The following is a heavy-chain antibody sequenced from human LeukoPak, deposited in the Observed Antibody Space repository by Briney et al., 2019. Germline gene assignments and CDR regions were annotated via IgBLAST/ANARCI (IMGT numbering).Heavy chain of an antibody. D-gene: IGHD6-6*01. V-gene: IGHV3-21*01. CDR2: ISSSSSYI. CDR3: ARHLVQMGMDV. Sequence: PGGSLRLSCAASGFTLSSYSMNWVRQAPGKGLEWVSSISSSSSYIYYADSVKGRFTISRDNAKNSLYLQMNSLRAEDTAVYYCARHLVQMGMDVWGKGTTVTVSS. J-gene: IGHJ6*04. CDR1: GFTLSSYS.